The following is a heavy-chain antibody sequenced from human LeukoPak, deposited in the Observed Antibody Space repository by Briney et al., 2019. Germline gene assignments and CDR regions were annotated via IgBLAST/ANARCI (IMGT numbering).Heavy chain of an antibody. V-gene: IGHV1-69*04. J-gene: IGHJ4*02. D-gene: IGHD1-26*01. Sequence: SVKVSCKASGGTXSSYAISWVRQAPGQGLEWMGRIIPILGIANYAQKFQGRVTITADKSTSTAYMELSSLRSEDTAVYYCARGNLGRLGFDYWGQGTLVTVSS. CDR1: GGTXSSYA. CDR3: ARGNLGRLGFDY. CDR2: IIPILGIA.